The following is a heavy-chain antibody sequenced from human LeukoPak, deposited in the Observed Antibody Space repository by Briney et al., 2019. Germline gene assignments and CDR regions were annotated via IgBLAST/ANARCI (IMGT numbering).Heavy chain of an antibody. D-gene: IGHD5-12*01. CDR2: IYYSGST. J-gene: IGHJ5*02. CDR3: ARHDDVNSGPDP. V-gene: IGHV4-39*01. CDR1: GASVSSSNYY. Sequence: SETLSLTCNVSGASVSSSNYYWGWIRQPPGKGLEWFGRIYYSGSTYYNPSLKSRVTMSVDTSKNLFSLQLTSVTAADTAVYYCARHDDVNSGPDPLGQGTLVTVSS.